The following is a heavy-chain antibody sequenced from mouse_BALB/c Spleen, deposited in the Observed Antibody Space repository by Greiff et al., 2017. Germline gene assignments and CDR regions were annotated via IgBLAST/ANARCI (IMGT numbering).Heavy chain of an antibody. CDR2: INPSTGYT. CDR1: GYTFTSYW. V-gene: IGHV1-7*01. D-gene: IGHD2-1*01. J-gene: IGHJ1*01. CDR3: ARRAYGNYEYFDV. Sequence: QVQLQQSGAELAKPGASVKMSCKASGYTFTSYWMHWVKQRPGQGLEWIGYINPSTGYTEYNQKFKDKATLTADKSSSTAYMQLSSLTSEDSAVYYCARRAYGNYEYFDVWGAGTTVTVSS.